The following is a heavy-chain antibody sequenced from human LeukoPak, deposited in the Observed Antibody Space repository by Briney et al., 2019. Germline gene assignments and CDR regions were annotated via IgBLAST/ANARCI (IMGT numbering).Heavy chain of an antibody. D-gene: IGHD4-11*01. V-gene: IGHV4-34*01. CDR1: GGSFSGYY. CDR3: ARHAAIRNYVGSLDS. J-gene: IGHJ4*02. Sequence: SETLSLTCAVYGGSFSGYYWSWIRQPPGKGLEWIGEINHSGSTNYNPSHKSRVNISVDTSKNQFSLKLSSVTAADTAVYYCARHAAIRNYVGSLDSWSQGSLVTVSS. CDR2: INHSGST.